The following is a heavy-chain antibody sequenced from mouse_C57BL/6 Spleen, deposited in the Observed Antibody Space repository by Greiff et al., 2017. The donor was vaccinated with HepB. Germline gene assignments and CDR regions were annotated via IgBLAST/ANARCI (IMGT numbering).Heavy chain of an antibody. J-gene: IGHJ3*01. D-gene: IGHD2-5*01. CDR1: GYAFSSYW. Sequence: VQRVESGAELVKPGASVKISCKASGYAFSSYWMNWVKQRPGKGLEWIGQIYPGDGDTNYNGKFKGKATLTADKSSSTAYMQLSSLTSEDSAVYFCARSNSNPFAYWGQGTLVTVSA. V-gene: IGHV1-80*01. CDR2: IYPGDGDT. CDR3: ARSNSNPFAY.